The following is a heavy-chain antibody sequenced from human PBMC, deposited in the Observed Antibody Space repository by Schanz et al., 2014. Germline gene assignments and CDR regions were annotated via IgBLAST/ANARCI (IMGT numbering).Heavy chain of an antibody. CDR2: IHHSGSI. J-gene: IGHJ6*02. CDR3: ARHLVNAYGMDV. CDR1: GGPFSGYF. V-gene: IGHV4-34*01. Sequence: QVQLQQWGAGLLKPSETLSLTCAVYGGPFSGYFWSWIRQSPGKGLQWIGEIHHSGSIIYNPSLRSGVTFSMDTSKTQFFMKVTSVTAADTAVYYCARHLVNAYGMDVWGQGTAVTVSS. D-gene: IGHD3-3*02.